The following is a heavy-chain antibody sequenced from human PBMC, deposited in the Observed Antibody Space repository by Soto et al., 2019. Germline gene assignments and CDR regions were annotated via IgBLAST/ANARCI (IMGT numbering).Heavy chain of an antibody. D-gene: IGHD6-13*01. CDR3: VRRHVSATGIDWFDP. V-gene: IGHV1-3*01. CDR1: GYTFTSYG. Sequence: ASVKVSCKASGYTFTSYGIHWVRQAPGQRLEWVGWINAANGDTKYSPKFQGRVTITRDTSASTAYMELSSLRSEDTAVYYCVRRHVSATGIDWFDPWGQGTLVTVSS. CDR2: INAANGDT. J-gene: IGHJ5*02.